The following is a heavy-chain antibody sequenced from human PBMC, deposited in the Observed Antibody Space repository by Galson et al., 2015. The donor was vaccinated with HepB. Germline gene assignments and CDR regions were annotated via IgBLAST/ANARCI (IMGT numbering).Heavy chain of an antibody. CDR2: IIPIPGIA. V-gene: IGHV1-69*02. D-gene: IGHD6-19*01. Sequence: SVKVSCKASGGTFSSYTISWVRQAPGQGLEWMGRIIPIPGIANYAQKFQGRVTITADKSTSTAYMDLSSLRSDDTAVDYCARVGIWGRDGQLAVAGYNYYCMDVWGQGTTVTVSS. CDR3: ARVGIWGRDGQLAVAGYNYYCMDV. J-gene: IGHJ6*02. CDR1: GGTFSSYT.